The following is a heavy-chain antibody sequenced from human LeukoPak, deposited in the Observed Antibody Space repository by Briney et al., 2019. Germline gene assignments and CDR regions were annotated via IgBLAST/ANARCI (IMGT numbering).Heavy chain of an antibody. J-gene: IGHJ4*02. Sequence: GASVKVSCKASGGTFSSYAISWVRQAPGQGLEWMGRIIPILGIAHYAQKFQGRVTITADKSTSTAYMELSSLRSEDTAVYYCARSRIQLWFDYWGQGTLVTVSS. CDR3: ARSRIQLWFDY. D-gene: IGHD5-18*01. CDR1: GGTFSSYA. CDR2: IIPILGIA. V-gene: IGHV1-69*04.